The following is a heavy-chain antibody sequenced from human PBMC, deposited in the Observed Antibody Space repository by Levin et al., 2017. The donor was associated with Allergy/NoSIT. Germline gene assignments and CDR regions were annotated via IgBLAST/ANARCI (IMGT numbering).Heavy chain of an antibody. Sequence: LSLTCAASGFTFSDFYVTWIRQAPGKGLEWISYISTTGSSISYAESVKGRFSISRDNAKNSVYLQMNSLRAEDTAVYYCSVLYYWGQGTLVTVSS. CDR3: SVLYY. V-gene: IGHV3-11*01. CDR2: ISTTGSSI. J-gene: IGHJ4*02. D-gene: IGHD2-8*02. CDR1: GFTFSDFY.